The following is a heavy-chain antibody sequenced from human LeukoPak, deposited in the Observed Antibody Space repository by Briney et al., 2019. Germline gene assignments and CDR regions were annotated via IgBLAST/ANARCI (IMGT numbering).Heavy chain of an antibody. CDR1: GFTFSYFW. Sequence: PGGSLRLSCAASGFTFSYFWMTWVRQAPGQGLEWVANINEDGSKKYYVDSVKGRFTISRDDSKNTLYLQMNSLRAEDTAVYYCARTKTGYSSGWSGDLDYWGQGTLVTVSS. CDR2: INEDGSKK. D-gene: IGHD6-19*01. CDR3: ARTKTGYSSGWSGDLDY. J-gene: IGHJ4*02. V-gene: IGHV3-7*01.